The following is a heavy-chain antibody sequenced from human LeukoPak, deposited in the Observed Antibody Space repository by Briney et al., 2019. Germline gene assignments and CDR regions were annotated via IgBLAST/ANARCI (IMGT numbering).Heavy chain of an antibody. CDR1: GFTFTTYA. CDR2: ISGNGGRT. J-gene: IGHJ4*02. Sequence: GGSLRLSCTASGFTFTTYAMSWVRQAPGKGLEWVSTISGNGGRTYYEDSVKGRFTISRDNSKNTLFLQMNSLRAEDTAVYYCAKDFEGRLQPLDYWGQGTLVTVSS. V-gene: IGHV3-23*01. D-gene: IGHD5-24*01. CDR3: AKDFEGRLQPLDY.